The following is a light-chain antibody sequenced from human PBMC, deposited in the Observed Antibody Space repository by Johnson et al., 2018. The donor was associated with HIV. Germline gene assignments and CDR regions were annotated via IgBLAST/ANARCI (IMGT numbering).Light chain of an antibody. CDR2: DNN. J-gene: IGLJ1*01. CDR3: GTWDSSLYAYV. V-gene: IGLV1-51*01. CDR1: SSNIENNY. Sequence: QSVLTQPPSVSAASGQRVDISCSGSSSNIENNYLSWYQQLPHTAPRLLISDNNKRPSGIPDRFSGSKSGTSATLGITGLQPGDEADYYCGTWDSSLYAYVFGTGTKVTAL.